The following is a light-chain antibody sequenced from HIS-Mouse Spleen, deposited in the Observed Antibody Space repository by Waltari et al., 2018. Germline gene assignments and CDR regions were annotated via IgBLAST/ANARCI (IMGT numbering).Light chain of an antibody. Sequence: EIVLTQSPATLSLSPGERATLPCSASQSVSSYLAWYQQKPGQAPRLLIYDASNSATGIPARFSGSGSGTDFTLTISSLEPEDFAVYYCQQRSNWPWTFGQGTKVEIK. CDR1: QSVSSY. J-gene: IGKJ1*01. CDR2: DAS. CDR3: QQRSNWPWT. V-gene: IGKV3-11*01.